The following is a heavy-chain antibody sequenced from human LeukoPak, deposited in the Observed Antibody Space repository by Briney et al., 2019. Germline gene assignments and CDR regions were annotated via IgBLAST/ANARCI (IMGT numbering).Heavy chain of an antibody. V-gene: IGHV4-61*02. CDR1: GGSISSGSYY. D-gene: IGHD2-15*01. CDR3: ARGYCSGGSYYPPPGYFDY. Sequence: PSQTLSLTCTVSGGSISSGSYYWSWIRQPAGKGLEWIGRIYTSGSTNYNPSLKSRVTISVDTSKNQFSLKLSSVTAADTAVYYCARGYCSGGSYYPPPGYFDYWGQGTLVTVSS. J-gene: IGHJ4*02. CDR2: IYTSGST.